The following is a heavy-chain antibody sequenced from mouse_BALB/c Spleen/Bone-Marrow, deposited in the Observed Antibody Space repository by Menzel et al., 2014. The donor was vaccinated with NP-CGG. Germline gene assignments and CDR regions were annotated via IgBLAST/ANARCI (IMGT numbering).Heavy chain of an antibody. CDR3: ARYDYGWYFYV. D-gene: IGHD1-1*01. V-gene: IGHV14-3*02. Sequence: VQLQQSGAELVKPGASVKLSCTASGFNIKDTYMHWVKQRPEQGLEWVGRIDPANGNTKYDPKFQGKATITADTSSNTAYLQLSSLTSEDTAVYYCARYDYGWYFYVWGAGTTVTVSS. CDR2: IDPANGNT. J-gene: IGHJ1*01. CDR1: GFNIKDTY.